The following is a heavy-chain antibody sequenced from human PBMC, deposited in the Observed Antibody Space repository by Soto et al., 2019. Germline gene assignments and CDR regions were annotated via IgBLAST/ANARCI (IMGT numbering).Heavy chain of an antibody. J-gene: IGHJ6*02. V-gene: IGHV2-70*11. D-gene: IGHD2-21*01. CDR3: ARDSVALYYYYYGMDV. CDR2: IDWDDDK. CDR1: GFSLSTSGMC. Sequence: SGPTLVNPTQTLTLTCTFSGFSLSTSGMCVSWNRQPPGKALEWLARIDWDDDKYYSTSLKTRLTISKDTSKNQVVLTMTNMDPVDTVTYYCARDSVALYYYYYGMDVWGQGTTVTVSS.